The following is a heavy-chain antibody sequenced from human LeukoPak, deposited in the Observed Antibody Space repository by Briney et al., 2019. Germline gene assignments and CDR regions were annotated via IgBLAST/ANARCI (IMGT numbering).Heavy chain of an antibody. CDR2: IWYDGSNK. CDR1: GFTFSSYW. V-gene: IGHV3-33*08. CDR3: ARERRADNWFDP. J-gene: IGHJ5*02. Sequence: GGSLRLSCAASGFTFSSYWMSWVRQAPGKGLEWVAVIWYDGSNKYYADSVKGRFTISRDNSKNTLYLQMNSLRAEDTAVYYCARERRADNWFDPWGQGTLVTVSS.